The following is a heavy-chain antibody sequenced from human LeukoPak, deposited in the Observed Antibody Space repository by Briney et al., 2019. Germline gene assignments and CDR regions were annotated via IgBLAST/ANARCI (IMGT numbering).Heavy chain of an antibody. Sequence: ASVKVSCKASGYTSTSYYMHWVRQAPGQGLEWMGIINPSGGSTSYAQKFQGRVTMTRDTSTSTVYMELSSLRSEDTAVYYCARDCGYSYGTWGYYYYYYGMDVWGQGTTVTVSS. J-gene: IGHJ6*02. D-gene: IGHD5-18*01. CDR3: ARDCGYSYGTWGYYYYYYGMDV. V-gene: IGHV1-46*01. CDR1: GYTSTSYY. CDR2: INPSGGST.